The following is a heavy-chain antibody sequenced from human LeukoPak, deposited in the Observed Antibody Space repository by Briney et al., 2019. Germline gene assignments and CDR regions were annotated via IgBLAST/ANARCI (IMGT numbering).Heavy chain of an antibody. Sequence: GASVKVSCKASGYTFTGYYMHWVRQAPGQGLEWMGWINPNSGGTNYAQKFQGRVTMTRDTSISTAYMELSRLRSEDTAVYYCARGSRYFDWLLLGRRYFDYWGQGTLVTVSS. J-gene: IGHJ4*02. CDR1: GYTFTGYY. V-gene: IGHV1-2*02. CDR3: ARGSRYFDWLLLGRRYFDY. CDR2: INPNSGGT. D-gene: IGHD3-9*01.